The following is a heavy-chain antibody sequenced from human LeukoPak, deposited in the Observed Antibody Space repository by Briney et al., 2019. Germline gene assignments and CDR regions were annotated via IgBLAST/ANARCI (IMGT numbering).Heavy chain of an antibody. V-gene: IGHV4-34*01. J-gene: IGHJ4*02. D-gene: IGHD6-13*01. CDR1: GGSFSGYY. CDR2: INHSGST. Sequence: SETLSLTCAVYGGSFSGYYWSWIRQPPGKGLEWIGEINHSGSTNYNPSLKSRITISVDRSKNQFSLKLSSVTAADTAVYYCARDIAAAGSGYFDSWGLGTLVTVSS. CDR3: ARDIAAAGSGYFDS.